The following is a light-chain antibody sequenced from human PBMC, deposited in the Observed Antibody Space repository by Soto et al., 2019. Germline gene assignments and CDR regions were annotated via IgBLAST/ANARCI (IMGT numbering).Light chain of an antibody. CDR1: SSDVGGYNY. V-gene: IGLV2-14*01. CDR2: DVS. Sequence: QSALTQPASVSWSPGQSITIYCTGTSSDVGGYNYVSWYQQHPGKAPKLMIYDVSNRPSGVSSRFSGSKSGNTASLTISGLQAEDEADYYCSSYTSSRVFGGGTKLTVL. CDR3: SSYTSSRV. J-gene: IGLJ2*01.